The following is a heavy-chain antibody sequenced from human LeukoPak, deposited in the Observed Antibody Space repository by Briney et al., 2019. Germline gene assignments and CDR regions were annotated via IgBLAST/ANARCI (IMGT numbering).Heavy chain of an antibody. CDR3: ARVTGYMIEDYFDY. CDR2: IYYTGST. Sequence: SETLSLTCAVYGGSISTYYWSWVRKPPGKGLEWIGYIYYTGSTDYNPSLKSRVTMSVDTSKNQFSLKLSSVTAADTAVYYCARVTGYMIEDYFDYWGQGTLVTVSS. D-gene: IGHD3-22*01. V-gene: IGHV4-59*01. CDR1: GGSISTYY. J-gene: IGHJ4*02.